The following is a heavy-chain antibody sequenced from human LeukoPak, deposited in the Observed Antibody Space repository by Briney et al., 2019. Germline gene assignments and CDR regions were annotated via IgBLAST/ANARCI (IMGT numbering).Heavy chain of an antibody. D-gene: IGHD2-15*01. Sequence: KLGESLKISCKGSGYSFTSYWISWVRQMPGKGLEWMGRIDPSDSYTNYSPSFQGHVTISADKSISTAYLQWSSLKASDTAMYYCARHGTFPDGHKRSRYCSGGSCYSGWFDLWGQGTLVTVSS. V-gene: IGHV5-10-1*01. J-gene: IGHJ5*02. CDR1: GYSFTSYW. CDR2: IDPSDSYT. CDR3: ARHGTFPDGHKRSRYCSGGSCYSGWFDL.